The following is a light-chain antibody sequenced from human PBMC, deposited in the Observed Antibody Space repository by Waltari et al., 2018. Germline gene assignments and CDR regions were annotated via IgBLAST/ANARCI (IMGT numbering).Light chain of an antibody. Sequence: IQLTQSPSSLSASVGDRVTITCRASQGISSSLAWYQQTPGKAPKLLISAASTLQSGVPSRFRGSGSGTDFTLTISSLQPEDFATYYCQQLDTYPLTFGGGTKVEIK. CDR2: AAS. V-gene: IGKV1-9*01. CDR3: QQLDTYPLT. CDR1: QGISSS. J-gene: IGKJ4*01.